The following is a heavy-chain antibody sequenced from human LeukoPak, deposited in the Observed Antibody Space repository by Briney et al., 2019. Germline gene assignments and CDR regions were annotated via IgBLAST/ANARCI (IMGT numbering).Heavy chain of an antibody. D-gene: IGHD3-22*01. J-gene: IGHJ5*02. Sequence: GRSLRLSCAASGFTFSSYGMHWVRQAPGKRLEWVAVIWYDGSNKYYADSVKGRFTISRDNSKNTLYLQMNSLRAEDTAVYYCARERGWLNDYNWFDPWGQGTLVTVSS. CDR2: IWYDGSNK. V-gene: IGHV3-33*01. CDR1: GFTFSSYG. CDR3: ARERGWLNDYNWFDP.